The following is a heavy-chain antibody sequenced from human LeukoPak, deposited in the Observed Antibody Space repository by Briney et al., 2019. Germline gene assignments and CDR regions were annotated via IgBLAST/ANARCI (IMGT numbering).Heavy chain of an antibody. Sequence: GGSLRLSCAASGFIFSNYAMAWARLTPGKGLEWVSAISGSGGTTYYTDSVKGRFTISRDSSTDTLYLLLSSLRAGDTAIYYCARGGSVFAYFFDYWGQGTLVTVSS. V-gene: IGHV3-23*01. CDR3: ARGGSVFAYFFDY. CDR2: ISGSGGTT. D-gene: IGHD3-10*01. CDR1: GFIFSNYA. J-gene: IGHJ4*02.